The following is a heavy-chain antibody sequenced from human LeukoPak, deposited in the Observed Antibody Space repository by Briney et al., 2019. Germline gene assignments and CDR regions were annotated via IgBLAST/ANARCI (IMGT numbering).Heavy chain of an antibody. CDR1: GFTFSSYA. V-gene: IGHV3-23*01. CDR2: ISGRSGDT. Sequence: GGSLRPSCAASGFTFSSYAMSWVRQAPGKGLEWVSAISGRSGDTYYAASVKGRFTISRDDSKNTLYLQMNTLRAEDTAVYYCAPYEGIGARGGQGTLVTVSS. D-gene: IGHD3-10*01. CDR3: APYEGIGAR. J-gene: IGHJ4*02.